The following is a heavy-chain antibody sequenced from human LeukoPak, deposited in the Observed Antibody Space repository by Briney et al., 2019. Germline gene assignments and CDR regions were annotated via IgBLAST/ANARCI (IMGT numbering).Heavy chain of an antibody. CDR2: IIPIFGIA. J-gene: IGHJ4*02. Sequence: ASVNVSCKASGGTFSSYAISWVRQAPGQGLEWMGRIIPIFGIANYAQKFQGRVTITADKSTSTAYMELSSLRSEDTAVYYCARGYCSGGSCYPFDYWGQGTLVTVSS. CDR3: ARGYCSGGSCYPFDY. CDR1: GGTFSSYA. D-gene: IGHD2-15*01. V-gene: IGHV1-69*04.